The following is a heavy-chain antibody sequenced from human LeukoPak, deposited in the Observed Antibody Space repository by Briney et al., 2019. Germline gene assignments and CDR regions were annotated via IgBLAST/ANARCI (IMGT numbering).Heavy chain of an antibody. J-gene: IGHJ3*02. CDR1: GGSISSGSDY. CDR2: IYYSGST. V-gene: IGHV4-61*01. Sequence: PSQTLSLTCTVSGGSISSGSDYWSWLRQPPGRGREWIGYIYYSGSTNYNPSLKSRVTISVDTSKNQFSLKLSSVTAADTAVYYCARPNGKGAFDIWGQGTMVTVSS. CDR3: ARPNGKGAFDI. D-gene: IGHD1-1*01.